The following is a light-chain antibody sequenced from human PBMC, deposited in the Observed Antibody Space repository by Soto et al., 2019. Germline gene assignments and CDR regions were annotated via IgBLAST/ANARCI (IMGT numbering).Light chain of an antibody. Sequence: DIQMTQSHSTLSASVGDGVTITCRASQNISVWLAWYQQRPGKAPKFLMYDASSLETGIPSRFSGSGSGTEFTLTIRSLQPDDSATYYCQQYDSSSPTFGHGTKREIK. J-gene: IGKJ2*01. CDR3: QQYDSSSPT. CDR2: DAS. CDR1: QNISVW. V-gene: IGKV1-5*01.